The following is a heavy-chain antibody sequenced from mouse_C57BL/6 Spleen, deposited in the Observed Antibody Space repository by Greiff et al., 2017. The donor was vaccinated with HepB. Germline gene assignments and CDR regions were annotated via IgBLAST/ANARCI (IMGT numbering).Heavy chain of an antibody. CDR1: GYAFSSSW. D-gene: IGHD2-9*01. Sequence: VQLQQSGPELVKPGASVKISCKASGYAFSSSWMNWVKQRPGKGLEWIGRIYPGDGDTNYNGKFKGKATLTADKSSSTAYMQLSSLTSEDSAVYFCAPYYGYEGAMDYWGQGTSVTVSS. J-gene: IGHJ4*01. CDR2: IYPGDGDT. V-gene: IGHV1-82*01. CDR3: APYYGYEGAMDY.